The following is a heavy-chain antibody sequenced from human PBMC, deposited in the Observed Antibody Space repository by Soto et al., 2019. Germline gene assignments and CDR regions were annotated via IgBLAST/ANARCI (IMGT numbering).Heavy chain of an antibody. V-gene: IGHV3-15*07. Sequence: EVQLVDSGGGWVKPGGSLGLSCAASGFSVTNAWMNWVRQAPGKGLEWVGRVYTSAEGGATNYAAPVKGRFTISRDDSKNTVYLQMNSLMTEDTAVYYCTTGSVEGFWGQGTTVTVSS. CDR2: VYTSAEGGAT. CDR1: GFSVTNAW. D-gene: IGHD2-15*01. CDR3: TTGSVEGF. J-gene: IGHJ6*02.